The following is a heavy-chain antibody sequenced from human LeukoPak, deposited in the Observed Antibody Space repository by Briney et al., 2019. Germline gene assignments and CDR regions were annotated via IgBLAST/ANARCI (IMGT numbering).Heavy chain of an antibody. CDR2: ISGSGDNT. CDR3: AKGSYYDSSGSFYFDY. V-gene: IGHV3-23*01. CDR1: GFTVSSNY. J-gene: IGHJ4*02. Sequence: GGPLRLSCAASGFTVSSNYMSWVRQAPGKGLEWVSGISGSGDNTYYADSVKGRFTISRDNSKNTLYVQVNSLGTEDTAAYYCAKGSYYDSSGSFYFDYWGQGTLVTVSS. D-gene: IGHD3-22*01.